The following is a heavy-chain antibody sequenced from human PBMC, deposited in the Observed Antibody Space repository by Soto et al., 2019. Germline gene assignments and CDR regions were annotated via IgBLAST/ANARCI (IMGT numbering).Heavy chain of an antibody. V-gene: IGHV1-8*01. D-gene: IGHD3-3*01. CDR3: ARGHYDFWSGYYRPDLNQYNWFDP. CDR1: GYTFTSYD. J-gene: IGHJ5*02. Sequence: GASVKVSCKASGYTFTSYDINWVRQATGQGLEWMGWMNPNSGNTGYAQKFQGRVTMTRNTSISTAYMELSSLRSEDTAVYYCARGHYDFWSGYYRPDLNQYNWFDPWGQGTLVTVSS. CDR2: MNPNSGNT.